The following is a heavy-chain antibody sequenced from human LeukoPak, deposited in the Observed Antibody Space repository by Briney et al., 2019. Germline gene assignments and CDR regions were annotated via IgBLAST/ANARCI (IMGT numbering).Heavy chain of an antibody. V-gene: IGHV1-2*02. D-gene: IGHD5-18*01. CDR3: ARVRDKWTAMADY. CDR1: GGTFSSYA. Sequence: ASVKVSCKASGGTFSSYAISWVRQAPGQGLEWMGWINPNSGGTNYAQKFQGRVTMTRDTSISTAYMELSRLRSDDTAVYYCARVRDKWTAMADYWGQGTLVTVSS. CDR2: INPNSGGT. J-gene: IGHJ4*02.